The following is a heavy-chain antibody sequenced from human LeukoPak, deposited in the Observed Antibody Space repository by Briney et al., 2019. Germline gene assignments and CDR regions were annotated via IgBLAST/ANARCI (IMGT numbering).Heavy chain of an antibody. CDR2: IYYTGDT. V-gene: IGHV4-59*08. CDR1: GDSIRSYY. D-gene: IGHD2-15*01. J-gene: IGHJ4*02. CDR3: ARRGIVWPTLDS. Sequence: PSETLSLTCTVPGDSIRSYYWSWIRQSPGKGLEWIAYIYYTGDTKYNPSLKSRVTISADPSKNQLSLKLNSVTATDTAVYYCARRGIVWPTLDSWGQGTLVTVS.